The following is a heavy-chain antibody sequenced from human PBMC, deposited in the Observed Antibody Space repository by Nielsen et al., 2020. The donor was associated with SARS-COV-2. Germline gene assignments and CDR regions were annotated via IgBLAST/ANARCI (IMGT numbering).Heavy chain of an antibody. Sequence: GESLKISYAASGFTFSSYWMSWVRQAPGKGLEWVANIKQDGSEKYYVDSVKGRFTISRDNAKNSLYLQMNSLRAEDTAVYYCARDKFGAFDYWGQGTLVTVSS. CDR1: GFTFSSYW. V-gene: IGHV3-7*01. CDR3: ARDKFGAFDY. J-gene: IGHJ4*02. D-gene: IGHD3-10*01. CDR2: IKQDGSEK.